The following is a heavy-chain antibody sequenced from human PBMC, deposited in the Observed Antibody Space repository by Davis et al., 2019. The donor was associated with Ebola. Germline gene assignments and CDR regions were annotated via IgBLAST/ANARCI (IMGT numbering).Heavy chain of an antibody. CDR1: GFTFSSYA. CDR2: ISYDGSNK. Sequence: LSLTCAASGFTFSSYAMHWVRQAPGKGLEWVAVISYDGSNKYYADSVKGRFTISRDNAKNSLYLQMNSLRAEDTAVYYCARGNWNYDYWGQGTLVTVSS. V-gene: IGHV3-30-3*01. J-gene: IGHJ4*02. D-gene: IGHD1-1*01. CDR3: ARGNWNYDY.